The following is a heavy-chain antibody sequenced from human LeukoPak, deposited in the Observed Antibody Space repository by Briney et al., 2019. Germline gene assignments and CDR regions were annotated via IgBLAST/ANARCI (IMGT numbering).Heavy chain of an antibody. D-gene: IGHD6-6*01. CDR2: ISSSSSYI. CDR1: GFTFSSYS. V-gene: IGHV3-21*01. Sequence: GGSLRLSCAASGFTFSSYSMNWVRQAPGKGLEWVSSISSSSSYIYYADSVKGRFTISRDNAKNSLYLQMNSLRAEDTAVYYCARPVRSSSNNYFDYWGRGTLVTVSS. J-gene: IGHJ4*02. CDR3: ARPVRSSSNNYFDY.